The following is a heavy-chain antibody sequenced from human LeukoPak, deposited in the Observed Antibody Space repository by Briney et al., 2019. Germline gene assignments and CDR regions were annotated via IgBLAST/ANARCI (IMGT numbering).Heavy chain of an antibody. V-gene: IGHV1-2*02. CDR2: INPASAGA. CDR1: GYSFTNYY. CDR3: ARQLGNYYRAIDY. D-gene: IGHD1-26*01. Sequence: ASVKVSCKPSGYSFTNYYIHWVRQAPGQGLEWVGWINPASAGAIFAQKFQGRVSLTGDTSMTTAYMDLTSLRSDDTAIYYCARQLGNYYRAIDYWGQRSLVTVSS. J-gene: IGHJ4*02.